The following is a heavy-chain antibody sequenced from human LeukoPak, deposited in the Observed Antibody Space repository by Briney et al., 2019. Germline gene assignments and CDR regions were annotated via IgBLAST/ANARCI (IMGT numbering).Heavy chain of an antibody. Sequence: PGGSLRLSCTASGFTFSTSEMSWVRQAPGKGLEWVSYTSATSSHIFYAGSVKGRFTISRDNAKNSLYLQMTSLRAEDTAVYYCAREDTADAFDYWGQGTLVTVSS. J-gene: IGHJ4*02. D-gene: IGHD5-18*01. CDR2: TSATSSHI. CDR3: AREDTADAFDY. CDR1: GFTFSTSE. V-gene: IGHV3-48*03.